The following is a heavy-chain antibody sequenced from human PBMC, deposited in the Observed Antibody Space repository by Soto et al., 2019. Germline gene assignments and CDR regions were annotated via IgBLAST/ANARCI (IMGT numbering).Heavy chain of an antibody. V-gene: IGHV1-18*01. CDR3: ARDRYYDILTGYYESYFFDY. Sequence: ASVKVSCKASGYTFTNYGVSWVRQAPGQGLEWMGWISPYNGNTKFAQKFQGRVTMTTDTSTSTAYMELRSLGSDDTAVYYCARDRYYDILTGYYESYFFDYWGQGALVTVSS. J-gene: IGHJ4*02. D-gene: IGHD3-9*01. CDR2: ISPYNGNT. CDR1: GYTFTNYG.